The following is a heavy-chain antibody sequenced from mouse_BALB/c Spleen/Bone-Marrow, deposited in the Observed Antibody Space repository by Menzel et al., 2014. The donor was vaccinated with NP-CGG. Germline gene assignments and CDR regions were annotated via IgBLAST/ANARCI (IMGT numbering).Heavy chain of an antibody. D-gene: IGHD1-1*01. CDR2: INPSNGGT. J-gene: IGHJ4*01. CDR1: GYTFXSYW. CDR3: TYMGYYGSSYAMDY. V-gene: IGHV1S16*01. Sequence: QVHVKQSGAELVKPGASVKLSCKASGYTFXSYWMHWVKLRPGQGFEWIGEINPSNGGTNYNEKFKRKATLTVDKSSSTAYMQLSSLTSEDSAVYYCTYMGYYGSSYAMDYWGQGTPVTVSS.